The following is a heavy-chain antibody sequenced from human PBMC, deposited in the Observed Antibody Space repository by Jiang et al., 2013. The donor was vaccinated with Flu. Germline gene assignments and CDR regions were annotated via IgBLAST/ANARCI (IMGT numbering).Heavy chain of an antibody. CDR1: GDSISSSNW. Sequence: QVQLQESGPGLVKPSGTLSLTCAVSGDSISSSNWWSWVRQPPGKGLEWIGEIYQSGSANYNPSLKSRVTISFDKSKNQFSLKLTSVTAADTAVYYCARRKIVLEVYAMDYYHGLDVWGQGTTVTVSS. D-gene: IGHD2-8*02. CDR2: IYQSGSA. V-gene: IGHV4-4*02. CDR3: ARRKIVLEVYAMDYYHGLDV. J-gene: IGHJ6*02.